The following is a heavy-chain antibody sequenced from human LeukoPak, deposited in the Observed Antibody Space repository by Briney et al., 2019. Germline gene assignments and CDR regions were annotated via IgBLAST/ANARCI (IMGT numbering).Heavy chain of an antibody. V-gene: IGHV3-7*01. CDR2: TKLDESAE. Sequence: AGTLRLSCAASGFTFTNYWMSWVSQPPREGVEWVSNTKLDESAEYAVDSVKGRFTISRDNAKNSLYVQMDSGRAEDTAVYYCARSASSAFDIWGQGTRVTVSS. J-gene: IGHJ3*02. D-gene: IGHD3-16*01. CDR3: ARSASSAFDI. CDR1: GFTFTNYW.